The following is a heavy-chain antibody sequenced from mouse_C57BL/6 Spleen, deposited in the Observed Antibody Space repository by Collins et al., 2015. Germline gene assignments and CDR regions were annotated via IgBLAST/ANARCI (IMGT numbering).Heavy chain of an antibody. CDR2: INPNNGGT. CDR3: ARDYYGSSWYFDK. J-gene: IGHJ2*01. D-gene: IGHD1-1*01. Sequence: EVQLQQSGPELVKPGASVKISCKASGYTFTDYYMNWVKQSHGKSLEWIGDINPNNGGTSYNQKFKGKATLTVDKSSSTAHMELRSLTSEDSAVYYCARDYYGSSWYFDKWGQGTTLTVSS. CDR1: GYTFTDYY. V-gene: IGHV1-26*01.